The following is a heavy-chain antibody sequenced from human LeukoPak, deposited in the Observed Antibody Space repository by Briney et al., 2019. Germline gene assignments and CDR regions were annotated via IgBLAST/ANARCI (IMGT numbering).Heavy chain of an antibody. V-gene: IGHV3-30*18. CDR3: AKERRGYDWRVFDY. J-gene: IGHJ4*02. D-gene: IGHD5-12*01. CDR2: ISYDGSNK. Sequence: GGSLRLSCAASGFTFSSYGVHWVRQAPGKGLEWVAVISYDGSNKYYADSVKGRFTISRDNSKNTLYLQMNSLRAEDTAVYYCAKERRGYDWRVFDYWGQGTLVTVSS. CDR1: GFTFSSYG.